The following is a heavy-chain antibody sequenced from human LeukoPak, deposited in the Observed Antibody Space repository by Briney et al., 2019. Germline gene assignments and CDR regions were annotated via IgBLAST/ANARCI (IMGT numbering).Heavy chain of an antibody. CDR3: ARELSSGGSFDY. D-gene: IGHD6-6*01. J-gene: IGHJ4*02. CDR1: GGSISSYY. CDR2: IYTSGST. Sequence: KPSETQSLTCTVSGGSISSYYWSWIRQPAGKGLEWIGRIYTSGSTNYNPSLKSRVTISVDKSKNQFSLKLSSVTAADTAVYYCARELSSGGSFDYWGQGTLVTVSS. V-gene: IGHV4-4*07.